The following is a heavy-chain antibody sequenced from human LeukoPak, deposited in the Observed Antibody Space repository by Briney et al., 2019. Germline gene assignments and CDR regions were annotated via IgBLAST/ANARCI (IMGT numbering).Heavy chain of an antibody. CDR2: IYYSGST. D-gene: IGHD2-2*01. J-gene: IGHJ4*02. Sequence: SETLSLTCTVSGGSISSYYWSWIRQPPGKGLEWIGYIYYSGSTNYNPSLKSRVTISVDTSKNQFSLKLSSVTAADTAVHYCARSYCSSTSCYVDYFDYWGQGTLVTVSS. V-gene: IGHV4-59*01. CDR3: ARSYCSSTSCYVDYFDY. CDR1: GGSISSYY.